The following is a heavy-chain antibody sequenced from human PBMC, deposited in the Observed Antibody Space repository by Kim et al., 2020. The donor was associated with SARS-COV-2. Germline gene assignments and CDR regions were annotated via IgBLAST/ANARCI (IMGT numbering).Heavy chain of an antibody. V-gene: IGHV3-21*01. CDR1: GFTFSSYS. Sequence: GGSLRLSCAASGFTFSSYSMNWVRQAPGKGLEWVSSISSSSYIYYADSVKGRFTISRDNAKNSLYLQMNSLRAEDTAVYYCARYCSGGSCHGDFDYWGQGTLVTVSS. D-gene: IGHD2-15*01. CDR3: ARYCSGGSCHGDFDY. J-gene: IGHJ4*02. CDR2: ISSSSYI.